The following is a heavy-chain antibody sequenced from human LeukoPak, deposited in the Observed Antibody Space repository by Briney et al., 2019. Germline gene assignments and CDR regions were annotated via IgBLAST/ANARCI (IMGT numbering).Heavy chain of an antibody. Sequence: SETPSLTCTVSGGSISSYYWSWIRQPPGKGLEWIGYIYYSGSTNYNPSLKSRVTISVDTSKNQFSLKLSSVTAADTAVYYCARYFYDSSGYYPGYFDYWGQGTLVTVSS. CDR1: GGSISSYY. CDR2: IYYSGST. J-gene: IGHJ4*02. D-gene: IGHD3-22*01. CDR3: ARYFYDSSGYYPGYFDY. V-gene: IGHV4-59*08.